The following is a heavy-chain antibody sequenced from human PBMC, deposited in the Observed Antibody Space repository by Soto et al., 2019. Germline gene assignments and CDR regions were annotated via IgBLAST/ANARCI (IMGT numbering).Heavy chain of an antibody. D-gene: IGHD6-13*01. Sequence: EVQLVESGGDLVQPGGSLRLSCAASGFIFSDYTMTWVRQAPGRGLEFVSHISSSGGAIFYAESVKGRFTVSRDNAKNSVYLQMSSLRDDDTAVYFCARDHGGSTWFVGVYYFFGLDVWGQGTAVTVSS. J-gene: IGHJ6*02. CDR3: ARDHGGSTWFVGVYYFFGLDV. CDR1: GFIFSDYT. V-gene: IGHV3-48*02. CDR2: ISSSGGAI.